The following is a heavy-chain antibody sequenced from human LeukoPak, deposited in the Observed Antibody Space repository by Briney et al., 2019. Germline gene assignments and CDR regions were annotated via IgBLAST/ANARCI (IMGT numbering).Heavy chain of an antibody. V-gene: IGHV3-11*05. Sequence: PGGSLRLSCAASGFTFSDYYMGWSRQAPGKGLEWLSYISPSTTHTSYADSVKGRFTISRDNAKNLLYLQMNSLRAEDTAVYYCARGGHGAADQWGQGTLVTVSS. CDR3: ARGGHGAADQ. J-gene: IGHJ5*02. CDR1: GFTFSDYY. D-gene: IGHD1-26*01. CDR2: ISPSTTHT.